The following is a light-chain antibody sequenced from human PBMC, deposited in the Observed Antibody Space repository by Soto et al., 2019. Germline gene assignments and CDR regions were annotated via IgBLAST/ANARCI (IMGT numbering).Light chain of an antibody. Sequence: QSVLTQPASVSGSPGQSITISCTGTSSDVGGYNFVSWYQQHPGKAPKLMLYNVYDRPSGISHRFSGSRSGNTASLTISGLQAEDEAHYYCNSYTISSTLVFGGRTKVTVL. J-gene: IGLJ2*01. V-gene: IGLV2-14*03. CDR2: NVY. CDR3: NSYTISSTLV. CDR1: SSDVGGYNF.